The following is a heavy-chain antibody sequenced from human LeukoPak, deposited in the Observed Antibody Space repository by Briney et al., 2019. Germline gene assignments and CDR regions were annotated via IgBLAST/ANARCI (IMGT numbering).Heavy chain of an antibody. J-gene: IGHJ4*02. CDR2: ISSSSSYI. D-gene: IGHD1-26*01. V-gene: IGHV3-21*01. Sequence: GGSLRLSCAASGFTFSSYSMNWVRQAPGKGLEWVSSISSSSSYIYYADSVKGRFTISRDNAKNSLYLQMNSLRAEDTAVYYCAREGSSGSYLFDYWGQGTLVTVSS. CDR1: GFTFSSYS. CDR3: AREGSSGSYLFDY.